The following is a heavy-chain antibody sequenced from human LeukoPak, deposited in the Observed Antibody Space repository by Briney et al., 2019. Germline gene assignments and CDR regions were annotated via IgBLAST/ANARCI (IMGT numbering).Heavy chain of an antibody. J-gene: IGHJ3*02. V-gene: IGHV4-31*03. CDR3: ARDYGIVPGAFDI. CDR2: IYYSGST. D-gene: IGHD2-2*01. CDR1: GGSISSGGYY. Sequence: SETLSPTCTVSGGSISSGGYYWSWIRQHPGKGLEWIGYIYYSGSTYYNPSLKSRVTISVDTSKNQFSLKLSSVTAADTAVYYCARDYGIVPGAFDIWGQGTMVTVSS.